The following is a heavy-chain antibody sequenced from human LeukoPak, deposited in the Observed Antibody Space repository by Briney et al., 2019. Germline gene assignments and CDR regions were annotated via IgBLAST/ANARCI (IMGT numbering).Heavy chain of an antibody. CDR1: GGSINDYY. D-gene: IGHD4-17*01. CDR2: ISNSGTT. V-gene: IGHV4-59*01. Sequence: SETLSLTCTVSGGSINDYYWTWIRQAPGKRLEWIGYISNSGTTDYNPSLKSRVTMSVDTSNNEFSLRLTSVTAADTAMYYCARVVRGAVTSNCFDPWGQGTLVTVSS. CDR3: ARVVRGAVTSNCFDP. J-gene: IGHJ5*02.